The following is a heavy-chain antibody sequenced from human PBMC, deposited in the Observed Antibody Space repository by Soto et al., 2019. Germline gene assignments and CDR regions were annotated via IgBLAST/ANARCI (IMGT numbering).Heavy chain of an antibody. Sequence: YGPPVVNPTDTLTLPYTFSEFSLTSPGMCVSWIRQPPGKALEWLALIERDDDDKYYRTSLKTRLTSSKDTRKNQVVLTMANMDPADTGTYYCARSIRGPRRFNGMDVWGQGTTVTVSS. V-gene: IGHV2-70*13. CDR1: EFSLTSPGMC. J-gene: IGHJ6*02. D-gene: IGHD1-20*01. CDR2: IERDDDDK. CDR3: ARSIRGPRRFNGMDV.